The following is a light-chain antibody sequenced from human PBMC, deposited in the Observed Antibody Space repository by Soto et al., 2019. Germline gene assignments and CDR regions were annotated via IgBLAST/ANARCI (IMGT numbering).Light chain of an antibody. Sequence: DIQMTQSPSTLAASVGDRVTITCRASQSISSWVAWYQQKPGKAPKLLIYDASSLKGGVPFRFSGSGSGTEFTLTISGLQPDDFATYYCQQYNNYRWTFGQGTKV. CDR1: QSISSW. CDR3: QQYNNYRWT. J-gene: IGKJ1*01. V-gene: IGKV1-5*01. CDR2: DAS.